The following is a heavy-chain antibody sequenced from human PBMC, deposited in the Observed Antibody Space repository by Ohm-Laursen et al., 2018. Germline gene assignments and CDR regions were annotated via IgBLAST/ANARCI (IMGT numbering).Heavy chain of an antibody. Sequence: TLSLTCTVSGGSISSNYWSWIRQPAGKGLEWIGRIYTSGSTNYNPSLKSRVTMSVDTSKNQFPLKLSSVTAADTAVYYCARGGELKRVPDYWGQGTLVTVSS. CDR3: ARGGELKRVPDY. CDR1: GGSISSNY. D-gene: IGHD2-2*01. J-gene: IGHJ4*02. V-gene: IGHV4-4*07. CDR2: IYTSGST.